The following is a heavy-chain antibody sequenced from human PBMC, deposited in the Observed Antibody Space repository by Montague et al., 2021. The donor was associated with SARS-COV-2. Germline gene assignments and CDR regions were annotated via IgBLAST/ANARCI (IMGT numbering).Heavy chain of an antibody. Sequence: SETLSLTCDFSDGSVSAYFWGWVRQFPGKGLEWIGQVNRGGTAHXSPSLQSRLTLSVDTSNNQVSLNLTSVTATDTATYYCARGRDSGTYFGTKYYFQYGLDVWGQGTTVTVSS. V-gene: IGHV4-34*01. CDR3: ARGRDSGTYFGTKYYFQYGLDV. J-gene: IGHJ6*02. CDR1: DGSVSAYF. D-gene: IGHD3-10*01. CDR2: VNRGGTA.